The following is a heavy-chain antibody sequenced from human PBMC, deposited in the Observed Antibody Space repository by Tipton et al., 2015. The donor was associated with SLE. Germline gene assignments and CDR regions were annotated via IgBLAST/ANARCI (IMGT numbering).Heavy chain of an antibody. CDR2: IKHSGST. CDR3: ARGLYGDEPGY. CDR1: GGSFRGYY. V-gene: IGHV4-34*01. J-gene: IGHJ4*02. Sequence: TLSLTCAVYGGSFRGYYFSWVRQPPRKGVGWVGEIKHSGSTNYNPSLKSRVTISVDTSKNQFSLKLTSLTAADTAVYYCARGLYGDEPGYWGQGTLVTVSS. D-gene: IGHD4-17*01.